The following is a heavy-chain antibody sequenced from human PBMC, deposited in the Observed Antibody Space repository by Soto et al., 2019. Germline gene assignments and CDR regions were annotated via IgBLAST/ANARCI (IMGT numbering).Heavy chain of an antibody. V-gene: IGHV4-34*01. CDR3: ASLGYCSGGSCFIDAFDI. CDR1: GGSFSGYY. Sequence: QVQLQQWGAGLLKPSETLSLTCAVYGGSFSGYYWSWIRQPPGKGLEWIGEINHSGSTNYNPSLKSRVTISVDPSKNQFSLKLSSVTAADTAVYYCASLGYCSGGSCFIDAFDIWGQGTMVTVSS. CDR2: INHSGST. J-gene: IGHJ3*02. D-gene: IGHD2-15*01.